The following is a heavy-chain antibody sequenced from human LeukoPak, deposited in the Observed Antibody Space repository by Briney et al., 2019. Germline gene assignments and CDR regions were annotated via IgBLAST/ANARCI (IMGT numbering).Heavy chain of an antibody. CDR1: GFTFSKNW. CDR3: ARGTSAGGPISPFDF. CDR2: IQGDGSNT. Sequence: PGGSLRLSCVASGFTFSKNWMHWVRQAPGKGLVWVSRIQGDGSNTNYADSVKGRFSISRDNAKNTVYLRMNSLRAEDTGIYYCARGTSAGGPISPFDFWGRGTVVTVSS. V-gene: IGHV3-74*01. D-gene: IGHD6-13*01. J-gene: IGHJ4*02.